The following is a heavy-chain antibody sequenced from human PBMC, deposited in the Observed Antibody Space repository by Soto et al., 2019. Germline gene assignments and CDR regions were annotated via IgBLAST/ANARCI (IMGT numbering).Heavy chain of an antibody. J-gene: IGHJ3*02. CDR1: GFTVTDIY. CDR3: AREPRYCSGGSCSIMGDAFDI. D-gene: IGHD2-15*01. CDR2: IYKDFT. V-gene: IGHV3-66*01. Sequence: EVQLVESGGGLVQPGGSLRLSCVASGFTVTDIYMNWVRQAPGKGLEWVSVIYKDFTDYADFVRGRFSVSTDTSKNALYLQLDHLRAEDTAVYYCAREPRYCSGGSCSIMGDAFDIWGQGEMVTVSS.